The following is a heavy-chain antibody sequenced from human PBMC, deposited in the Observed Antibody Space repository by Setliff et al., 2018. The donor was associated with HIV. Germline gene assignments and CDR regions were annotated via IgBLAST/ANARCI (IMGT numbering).Heavy chain of an antibody. V-gene: IGHV3-48*03. J-gene: IGHJ4*02. D-gene: IGHD3-22*01. Sequence: GGSLRLSCAASGFTFSNYEMNWVRQAPGKGLEWVSYISSSGTTIYYADSVKGRFTISRDNAKNSLYLRMNSLRAENTAVYYCARPNYYDSSGSFDYWGQGTLVTVSS. CDR2: ISSSGTTI. CDR3: ARPNYYDSSGSFDY. CDR1: GFTFSNYE.